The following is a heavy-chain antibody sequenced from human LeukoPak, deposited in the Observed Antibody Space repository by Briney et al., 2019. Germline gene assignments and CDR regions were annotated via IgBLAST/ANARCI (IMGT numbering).Heavy chain of an antibody. Sequence: SETLSLTCTVSGGSISSSSYYWGWIRQPPGKGLEWIGSIYYSGSTYYNPSLKSRVTISVDTSKNQFSPKLSSVTAADTAVYYCARRYYDSSGFDAFDIWGQGTMVTVSS. D-gene: IGHD3-22*01. CDR3: ARRYYDSSGFDAFDI. J-gene: IGHJ3*02. CDR2: IYYSGST. CDR1: GGSISSSSYY. V-gene: IGHV4-39*01.